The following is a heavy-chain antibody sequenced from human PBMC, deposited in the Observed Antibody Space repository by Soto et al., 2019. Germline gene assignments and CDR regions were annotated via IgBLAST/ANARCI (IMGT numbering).Heavy chain of an antibody. CDR1: GGSISSGYYY. CDR3: ARGLVVPAAGQGYHYYGMDV. CDR2: IYYSGNT. Sequence: SETLSLTCSVSGGSISSGYYYWSWIRQPPGKGLEWIGNIYYSGNTYYNPSLRSRLIISIDTSKNQFSLKLSSVTAADTAVYYCARGLVVPAAGQGYHYYGMDVWGQGTTVTVSS. J-gene: IGHJ6*02. V-gene: IGHV4-30-4*01. D-gene: IGHD2-2*01.